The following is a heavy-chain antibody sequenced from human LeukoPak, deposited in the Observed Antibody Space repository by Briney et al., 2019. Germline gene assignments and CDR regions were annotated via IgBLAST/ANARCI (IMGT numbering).Heavy chain of an antibody. CDR1: GFTFSSYG. V-gene: IGHV3-30*18. CDR3: AKEIAVADLFDY. J-gene: IGHJ4*02. Sequence: GRSLRLSCAASGFTFSSYGMHWVRQAPGKGLEWVAVISYDGSNKYYADSVKGRFTISRDNSKNTLYLQMNSLRAEDTAVYYCAKEIAVADLFDYWGQGTLVTVSS. CDR2: ISYDGSNK. D-gene: IGHD6-13*01.